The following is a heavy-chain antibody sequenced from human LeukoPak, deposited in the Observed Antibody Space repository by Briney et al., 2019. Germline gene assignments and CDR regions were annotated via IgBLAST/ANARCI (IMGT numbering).Heavy chain of an antibody. J-gene: IGHJ4*02. CDR2: ISYDGSNK. CDR3: AKDREWLGVLGY. D-gene: IGHD3-3*01. Sequence: GGSLRLSCAASGFTFSSYGMHGVRQAPGKGLEWVAVISYDGSNKYYADSVKGRFTISRDNSKNTLYLQMNSLRAEDTAVYYCAKDREWLGVLGYWGQGTLVTVSS. V-gene: IGHV3-30*18. CDR1: GFTFSSYG.